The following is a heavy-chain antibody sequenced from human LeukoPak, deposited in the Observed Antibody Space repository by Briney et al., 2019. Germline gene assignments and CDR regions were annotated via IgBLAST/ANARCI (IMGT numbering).Heavy chain of an antibody. CDR1: GFTFSTYA. D-gene: IGHD3-10*01. CDR3: TKGGSYYGSGESDY. Sequence: PGKSLTLSCAASGFTFSTYAMYWVRQAPGKGLEWVAVISYDGTDKYYADSVKGRVTISRDNSQNTVALQMNRLRAGDTAVYYCTKGGSYYGSGESDYWGLGTLVTVSS. CDR2: ISYDGTDK. V-gene: IGHV3-30*18. J-gene: IGHJ4*02.